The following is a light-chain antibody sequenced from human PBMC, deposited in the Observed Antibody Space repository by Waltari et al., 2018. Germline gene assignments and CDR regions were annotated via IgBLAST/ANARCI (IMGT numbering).Light chain of an antibody. J-gene: IGLJ3*02. Sequence: QSALTQPASVSGSPGQSITISCTGTSSDVGNYNLVSWYQQYPGKAPKVIVYDDNRRPSAVSDRFSGSKSGNTASLTISGVQAEDEADYYCCSYAGSYTWVFGGGTKLTVL. CDR3: CSYAGSYTWV. V-gene: IGLV2-23*01. CDR2: DDN. CDR1: SSDVGNYNL.